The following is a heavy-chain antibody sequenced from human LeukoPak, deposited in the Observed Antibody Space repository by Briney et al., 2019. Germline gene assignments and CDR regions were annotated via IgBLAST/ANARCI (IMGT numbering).Heavy chain of an antibody. V-gene: IGHV3-21*01. CDR2: ISSSSSYI. D-gene: IGHD3-9*01. Sequence: PGGSLRLSCAASGFTFSSYSMNWVRQAPGKGLEWVSSISSSSSYIYYADSVKGRFTISRDNAKTSLYLQMNSLRAEDTAMYYCAKAVLTGYYAGFDYWGQGTLVTVSS. CDR1: GFTFSSYS. CDR3: AKAVLTGYYAGFDY. J-gene: IGHJ4*02.